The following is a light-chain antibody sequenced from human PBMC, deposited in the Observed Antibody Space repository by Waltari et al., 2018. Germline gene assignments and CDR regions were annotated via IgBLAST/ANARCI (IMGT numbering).Light chain of an antibody. Sequence: QSALTQPASVSGSPGQSIIISCPGTSSDGGDDKYVSWYQQHPGKAPKLMIYEVSNRPSGVSDRFSGSKSGNTASLTISGLQADDEAAYYCSSYTTTSTVLFGGGTELTVL. J-gene: IGLJ2*01. CDR2: EVS. CDR1: SSDGGDDKY. CDR3: SSYTTTSTVL. V-gene: IGLV2-14*03.